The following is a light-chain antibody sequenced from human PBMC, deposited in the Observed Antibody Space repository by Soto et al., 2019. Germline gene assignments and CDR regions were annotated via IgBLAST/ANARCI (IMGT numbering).Light chain of an antibody. J-gene: IGKJ1*01. CDR2: AAS. CDR3: QQYANWPKT. Sequence: EIVLTQSPATLSLSPGERATLSCRASQSVSSYLAWYQQKPGQAPRLLIYAASTRATGIPARFSGSGSETEFTLTISSLQSEDLAVYYCQQYANWPKTFGQGTRVEIK. CDR1: QSVSSY. V-gene: IGKV3-15*01.